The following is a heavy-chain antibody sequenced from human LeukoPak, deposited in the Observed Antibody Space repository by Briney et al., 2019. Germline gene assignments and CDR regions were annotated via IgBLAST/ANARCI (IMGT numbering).Heavy chain of an antibody. J-gene: IGHJ1*01. D-gene: IGHD6-19*01. CDR3: ARGGWYPESFQH. CDR2: IYYSGST. Sequence: SETLSLTCTVSGGSISGYYWSWIRQPPGKGLEWIGYIYYSGSTNYNPSLKSRVTISVDTSKNQFSLKLSSVTAADTAVYYCARGGWYPESFQHWGQGALVTVSS. V-gene: IGHV4-59*01. CDR1: GGSISGYY.